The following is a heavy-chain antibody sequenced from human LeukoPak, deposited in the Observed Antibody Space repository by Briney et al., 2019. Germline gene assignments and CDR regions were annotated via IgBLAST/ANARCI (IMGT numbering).Heavy chain of an antibody. V-gene: IGHV5-51*01. CDR2: IFPGDSGT. J-gene: IGHJ2*01. CDR1: ADIFLANC. Sequence: GESLKISCNAAADIFLANCIGRLGRLPGKGLEWMGIIFPGDSGTRCCPAFQGQVTMSAGDSINTAYLQWSSLKASESDMYFCARLAGSTLPQWYFDLWGRGTLVTVSS. D-gene: IGHD5/OR15-5a*01. CDR3: ARLAGSTLPQWYFDL.